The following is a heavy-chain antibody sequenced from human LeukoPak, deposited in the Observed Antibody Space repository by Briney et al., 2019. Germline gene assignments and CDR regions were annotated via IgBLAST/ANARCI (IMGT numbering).Heavy chain of an antibody. Sequence: PSQTLSLTCTVSGGSVSSGGYFWSWIRQHPGKGLEWIGYIYYTGSTYYNPSLKSRITISVDTSKNQFSLKLNSVTPADTAVYYCARADSYNSRSVDYWGQGTLVTVSS. CDR3: ARADSYNSRSVDY. V-gene: IGHV4-31*03. D-gene: IGHD3-22*01. CDR1: GGSVSSGGYF. J-gene: IGHJ4*02. CDR2: IYYTGST.